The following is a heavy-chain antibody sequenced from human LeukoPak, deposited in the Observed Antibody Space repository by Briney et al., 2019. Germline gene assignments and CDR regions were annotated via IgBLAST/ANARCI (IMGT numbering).Heavy chain of an antibody. CDR3: AVTFNYYDSRSKNDY. CDR1: GFTVSSNY. V-gene: IGHV3-66*01. D-gene: IGHD3-22*01. Sequence: GGSLRLSCAAPGFTVSSNYMSWVRQAPGKGLEWVSVIYSGGSTYYADSVKGRFTISRDNSKSTLYLQMNSLRAEDTAVYYCAVTFNYYDSRSKNDYWGQGTLVTVSS. J-gene: IGHJ4*02. CDR2: IYSGGST.